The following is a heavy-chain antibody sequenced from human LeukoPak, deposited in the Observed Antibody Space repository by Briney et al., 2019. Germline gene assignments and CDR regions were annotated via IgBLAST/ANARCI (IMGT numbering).Heavy chain of an antibody. CDR1: GFTFSSYW. J-gene: IGHJ4*02. CDR3: TRARGQLVPNY. CDR2: IKQDGSEK. D-gene: IGHD6-6*01. Sequence: GGSLRLSCAASGFTFSSYWMSWVRQAPGKGLGWVANIKQDGSEKYYVDSVKGRFTISRDNGKNSLYLQMNSLRAEDTAVYYCTRARGQLVPNYWGQGTLVTVSS. V-gene: IGHV3-7*01.